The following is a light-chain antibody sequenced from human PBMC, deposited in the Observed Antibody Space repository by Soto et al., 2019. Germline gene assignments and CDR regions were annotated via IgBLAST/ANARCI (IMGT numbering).Light chain of an antibody. CDR3: QQYCSSPNT. CDR2: GAS. J-gene: IGKJ2*01. V-gene: IGKV3-20*01. CDR1: QSVSSSY. Sequence: EIVLTQSPGTLSLSPGERATLSCRASQSVSSSYLAWYQQKPGQAPRLLIYGASSRATGIPDRFSGSGSGTDFTLTISSLEPEDFAVYYCQQYCSSPNTFGQGTKLEIK.